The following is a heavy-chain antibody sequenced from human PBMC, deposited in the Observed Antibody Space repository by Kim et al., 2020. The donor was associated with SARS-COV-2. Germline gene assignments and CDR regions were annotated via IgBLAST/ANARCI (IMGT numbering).Heavy chain of an antibody. V-gene: IGHV4-31*02. D-gene: IGHD3-10*01. J-gene: IGHJ6*02. CDR3: ARRVTRLVTMVREHYGMDV. Sequence: SRVTISVDTSTNQFSLKLSSVTAADTAVYYCARRVTRLVTMVREHYGMDVWGQGTTVTVSS.